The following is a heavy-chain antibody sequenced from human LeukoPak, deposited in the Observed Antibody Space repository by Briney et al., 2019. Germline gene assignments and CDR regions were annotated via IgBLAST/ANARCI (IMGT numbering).Heavy chain of an antibody. CDR1: GFTFSSYG. CDR3: AKNYDSSGYYYVDYFDY. CDR2: ISYDGSNK. D-gene: IGHD3-22*01. J-gene: IGHJ4*02. Sequence: WGSLRLSCAASGFTFSSYGMHWVRQAPGKGLEWVAVISYDGSNKYYADSVKGRFTISRDNSKNTLYLQMNSLRAEDTAVYYCAKNYDSSGYYYVDYFDYWGQGTLVTVSS. V-gene: IGHV3-30*18.